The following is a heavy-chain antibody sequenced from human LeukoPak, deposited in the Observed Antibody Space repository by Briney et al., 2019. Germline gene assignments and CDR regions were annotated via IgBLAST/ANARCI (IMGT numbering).Heavy chain of an antibody. CDR2: IKQDGSEK. Sequence: GGSLRLSCAASGFTFSSYWMSWVRQAPGKGLEWVANIKQDGSEKYYVDSVKGRFTISRDNAKNSLYLQMNSLRAEDTAVYYCARESGELWSALYYYYYYMDVWGKGTTVTVSS. CDR3: ARESGELWSALYYYYYYMDV. D-gene: IGHD3-16*01. V-gene: IGHV3-7*01. CDR1: GFTFSSYW. J-gene: IGHJ6*03.